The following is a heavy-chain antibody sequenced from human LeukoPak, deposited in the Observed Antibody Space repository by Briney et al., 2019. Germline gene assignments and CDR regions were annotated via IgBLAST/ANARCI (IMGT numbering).Heavy chain of an antibody. CDR1: GYTLTELS. Sequence: ASVKVSCKVSGYTLTELSMHWVRQAPGKGLEWMGGFDPEDGETIYAQKLQGRVTMTTDTSTSTAYMELRSLRSDDTAVYYCARIPGRLRADYYYYYMDVWGKGTTVTVSS. CDR2: FDPEDGET. J-gene: IGHJ6*03. V-gene: IGHV1-24*01. D-gene: IGHD5-12*01. CDR3: ARIPGRLRADYYYYYMDV.